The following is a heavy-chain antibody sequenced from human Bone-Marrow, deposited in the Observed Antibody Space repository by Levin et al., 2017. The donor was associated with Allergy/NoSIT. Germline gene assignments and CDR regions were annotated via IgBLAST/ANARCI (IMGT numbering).Heavy chain of an antibody. Sequence: ESLKISCIVSGGSIISSDWWSWVRQPAGKGLEWIGEIYYTGSTKYNPSLKSRVTISVDSSKNQFSLHLSSMTAADTAVYYCARGVPSDYWGQGILVAVSS. V-gene: IGHV4/OR15-8*01. CDR3: ARGVPSDY. CDR2: IYYTGST. CDR1: GGSIISSDW. J-gene: IGHJ4*02.